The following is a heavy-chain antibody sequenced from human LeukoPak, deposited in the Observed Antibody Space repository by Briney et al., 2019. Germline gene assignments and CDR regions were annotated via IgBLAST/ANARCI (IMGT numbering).Heavy chain of an antibody. D-gene: IGHD2-2*01. V-gene: IGHV5-51*01. J-gene: IGHJ5*02. Sequence: LGASLKISCKGSGYIFTSYWIGWVRQLPGKGLEWMGIIYPGDSDTRYSPSFQGQVTISADKSISTAYLQWSSLKASDTAMYYCARLRALRPDIVVVPAAPFDPWGQGTLVTVSS. CDR3: ARLRALRPDIVVVPAAPFDP. CDR1: GYIFTSYW. CDR2: IYPGDSDT.